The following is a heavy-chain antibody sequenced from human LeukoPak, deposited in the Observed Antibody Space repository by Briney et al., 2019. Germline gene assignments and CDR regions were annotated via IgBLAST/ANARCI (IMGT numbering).Heavy chain of an antibody. D-gene: IGHD1-20*01. J-gene: IGHJ4*02. CDR1: GGSFSGYY. V-gene: IGHV4-34*01. CDR2: INHSGST. Sequence: SETLSLTCAVYGGSFSGYYWSWIRQPPGKGLEWIGEINHSGSTNYNPSLKSRVTISVDTSKNQFSLELSSVTAADTAVYYCARGVTGTTEIDYWGQGTLVTVSS. CDR3: ARGVTGTTEIDY.